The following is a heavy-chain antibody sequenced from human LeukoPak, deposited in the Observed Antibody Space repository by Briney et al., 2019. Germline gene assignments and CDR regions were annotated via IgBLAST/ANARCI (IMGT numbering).Heavy chain of an antibody. Sequence: GGSLRLSCAASGXTFXSYAMSWVRQAPXXXXEWVSYINPVSSEIYYADSVKGRFTISRDNAKNSLYLQLNSLRAGDTAMYYCARGHYGLDVWGLGTTVTVSS. CDR1: GXTFXSYA. CDR2: INPVSSEI. CDR3: ARGHYGLDV. J-gene: IGHJ6*02. V-gene: IGHV3-21*05.